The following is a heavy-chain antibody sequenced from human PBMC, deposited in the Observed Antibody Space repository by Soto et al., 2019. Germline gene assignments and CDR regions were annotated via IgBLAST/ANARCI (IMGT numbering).Heavy chain of an antibody. V-gene: IGHV3-30-3*01. CDR2: ISHDGSNK. CDR3: ARDIGGGYDVFFDY. J-gene: IGHJ4*02. CDR1: GFTFSNYV. D-gene: IGHD5-12*01. Sequence: GGSLRISCAASGFTFSNYVMHWVRQAPGKGLEWVAVISHDGSNKYYADSVKGRFSISRDKSKNTLYLQMNSLRPEDTAVYYCARDIGGGYDVFFDYWGQGTQVTVSS.